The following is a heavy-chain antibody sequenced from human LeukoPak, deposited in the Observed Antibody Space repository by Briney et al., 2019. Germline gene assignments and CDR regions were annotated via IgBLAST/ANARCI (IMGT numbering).Heavy chain of an antibody. V-gene: IGHV3-48*01. Sequence: GSPRLFCAASGINLSSHSMNWGRPASGEGPEGVSYISSSSTIHYADSVKGRFTISRDNSKNTLYLQMNSLRAEDTAVYYCAKRIAAAGVNFDYWGQGTLVTVSS. D-gene: IGHD6-13*01. CDR1: GINLSSHS. CDR3: AKRIAAAGVNFDY. CDR2: ISSSSTI. J-gene: IGHJ4*02.